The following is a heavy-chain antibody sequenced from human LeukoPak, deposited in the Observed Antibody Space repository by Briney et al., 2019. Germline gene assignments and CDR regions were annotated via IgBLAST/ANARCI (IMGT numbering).Heavy chain of an antibody. Sequence: QPGGSLRLSCAASGFTFSSYAMSWVRQAPGKGLEWVSAISGSGGSTYYADSVKGRFTISRDNSKNTLYLQMNSLRAEDTAVYYCAKDHGLYYGSGSYYRYRYFDLWGRGTLVTVSS. D-gene: IGHD3-10*01. V-gene: IGHV3-23*01. CDR3: AKDHGLYYGSGSYYRYRYFDL. CDR2: ISGSGGST. J-gene: IGHJ2*01. CDR1: GFTFSSYA.